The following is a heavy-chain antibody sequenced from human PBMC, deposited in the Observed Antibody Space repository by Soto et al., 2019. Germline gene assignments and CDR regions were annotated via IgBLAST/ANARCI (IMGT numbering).Heavy chain of an antibody. CDR3: ARRRKTAKYSSSSGGIDY. V-gene: IGHV5-51*01. D-gene: IGHD6-6*01. Sequence: EVQLVQSGAEVKKPGESLKISCKGSGYSFTSYWIGWVRQMPGKGLEWMGIIYPGDSDTRYSPSFQGQVTISTDKSISTAYLQWSSLKASDTAMYYCARRRKTAKYSSSSGGIDYWGQGTLVTVSS. CDR2: IYPGDSDT. CDR1: GYSFTSYW. J-gene: IGHJ4*02.